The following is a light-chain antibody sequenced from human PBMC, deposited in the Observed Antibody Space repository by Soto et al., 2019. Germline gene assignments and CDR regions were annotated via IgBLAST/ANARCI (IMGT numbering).Light chain of an antibody. CDR3: SSYAGSNNLV. CDR1: SSDVGGYNY. Sequence: QSALTQPPSASGSPGQSVTISCTGTSSDVGGYNYVSWYQQHPGKAPKLIIYEVSKRPSGVPDRFSGSKSGNTASLTVSGLQAEDEADYYCSSYAGSNNLVFGGGTKHTVL. CDR2: EVS. J-gene: IGLJ2*01. V-gene: IGLV2-8*01.